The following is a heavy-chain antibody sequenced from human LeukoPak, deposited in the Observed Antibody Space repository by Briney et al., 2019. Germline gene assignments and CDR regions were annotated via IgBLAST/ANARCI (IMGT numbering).Heavy chain of an antibody. Sequence: SETLSLTCTVPGGSIITSSYYWGWIRQPPGKGLQWIGNIYYTGGTHYNPSLKSRVTISVDTSKNQFSLRLSSVTAADTAVYHCARLWYYGSGSPTLDYWGQGTLVTVSS. V-gene: IGHV4-39*01. D-gene: IGHD3-10*01. J-gene: IGHJ4*02. CDR2: IYYTGGT. CDR3: ARLWYYGSGSPTLDY. CDR1: GGSIITSSYY.